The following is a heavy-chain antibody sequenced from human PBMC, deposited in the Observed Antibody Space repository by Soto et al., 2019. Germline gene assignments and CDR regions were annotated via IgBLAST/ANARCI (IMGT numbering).Heavy chain of an antibody. J-gene: IGHJ4*02. CDR1: GGSISSYY. V-gene: IGHV4-59*08. CDR3: ARHRLMGSWSSFDY. D-gene: IGHD6-13*01. Sequence: PSETLSLTCSVSGGSISSYYWSWIRQPPGKGLEWIGYIYYNGNTNYSPSLKSRVTISIDTSKSQFSLKLTPVTAADTAVYYCARHRLMGSWSSFDYWGQGTLVTVSS. CDR2: IYYNGNT.